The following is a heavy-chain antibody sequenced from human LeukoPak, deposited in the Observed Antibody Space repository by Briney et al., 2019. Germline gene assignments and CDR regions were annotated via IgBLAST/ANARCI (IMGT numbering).Heavy chain of an antibody. V-gene: IGHV4-39*07. Sequence: PSETLSLTCTVSGDSVSSSSYYWGWIRQPPGKRLEWIGSIYYTGSTYYNPSLKSRVTISVDTSKNQFSLKLSSVTAADTAVYYCARDDRYNWFDPWGQGTLVTVSS. CDR3: ARDDRYNWFDP. J-gene: IGHJ5*02. CDR2: IYYTGST. CDR1: GDSVSSSSYY.